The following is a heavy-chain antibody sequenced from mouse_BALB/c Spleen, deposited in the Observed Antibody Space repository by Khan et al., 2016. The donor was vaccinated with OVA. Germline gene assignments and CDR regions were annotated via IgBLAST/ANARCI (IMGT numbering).Heavy chain of an antibody. CDR3: ARDGSRYNYAMDY. Sequence: EVELVESGPGLVKPSQSLSLTCTVTGYSITSDYAWNWIRQFPGNKLEWMGYISYSGSTNYNPALKSRIPNTRDTSKHQFFLQLNSVTTEDTATYYCARDGSRYNYAMDYGGQGTSVTVSS. CDR2: ISYSGST. V-gene: IGHV3-2*02. CDR1: GYSITSDYA. J-gene: IGHJ4*01. D-gene: IGHD2-3*01.